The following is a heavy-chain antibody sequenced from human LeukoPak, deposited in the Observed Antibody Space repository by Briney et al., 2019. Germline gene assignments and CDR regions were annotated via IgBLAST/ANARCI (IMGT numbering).Heavy chain of an antibody. CDR2: IYYSGST. D-gene: IGHD3-9*01. V-gene: IGHV4-30-4*07. Sequence: PSETLSLTCAVSGGSISSGGYSWSWIRQPPGKGLEWIGYIYYSGSTYYNPSLKSRVTISVDTSKNQFSLKLSSVTAADTAVYYCARDPLRHILTGSYFDYWGQGTLVTVSS. CDR1: GGSISSGGYS. J-gene: IGHJ4*02. CDR3: ARDPLRHILTGSYFDY.